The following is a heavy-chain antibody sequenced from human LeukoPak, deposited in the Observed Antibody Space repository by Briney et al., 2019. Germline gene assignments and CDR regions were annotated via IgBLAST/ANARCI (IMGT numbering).Heavy chain of an antibody. Sequence: SVTVSCKASEGTFSTYDINWVRLAPGQGLEWMGRIIPILTEIKYAQKFQGRVTISADKYTGTAYMELRRLRSEDTAVYYCARSGAKYYDYVWGSYRPNDAFDVWGQGTTITVSS. CDR1: EGTFSTYD. CDR3: ARSGAKYYDYVWGSYRPNDAFDV. D-gene: IGHD3-16*02. J-gene: IGHJ3*01. CDR2: IIPILTEI. V-gene: IGHV1-69*04.